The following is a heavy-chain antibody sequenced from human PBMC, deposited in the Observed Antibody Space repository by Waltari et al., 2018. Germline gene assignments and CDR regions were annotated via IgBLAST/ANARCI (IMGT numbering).Heavy chain of an antibody. Sequence: EVQLLESGGGLVQPGGSLRLSCADSGFTFSSYAMSWVRQAPGKGLEWVSAISGSGVSTYYADSVKGRFTISRDNSKNTLYLQMNSLRAEDTAVYYCAKDRIVVVTPLSAFDIWGQGTMVTVSS. CDR2: ISGSGVST. CDR1: GFTFSSYA. D-gene: IGHD2-21*02. V-gene: IGHV3-23*01. J-gene: IGHJ3*02. CDR3: AKDRIVVVTPLSAFDI.